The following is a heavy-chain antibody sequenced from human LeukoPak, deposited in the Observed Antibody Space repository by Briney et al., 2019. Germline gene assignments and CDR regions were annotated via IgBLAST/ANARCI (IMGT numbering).Heavy chain of an antibody. V-gene: IGHV4-38-2*02. CDR2: IYHSGRT. D-gene: IGHD4-17*01. CDR3: ARANGRLRHYYYYYYMDV. J-gene: IGHJ6*03. Sequence: SETLSLTCTVSGYSISSGYYWGWIRQPPGKGLEWIGSIYHSGRTFYNPSLKSRVTISVDTSKNQFSLKLTSVTAADTAVYYCARANGRLRHYYYYYYMDVWGKGTTVTVSS. CDR1: GYSISSGYY.